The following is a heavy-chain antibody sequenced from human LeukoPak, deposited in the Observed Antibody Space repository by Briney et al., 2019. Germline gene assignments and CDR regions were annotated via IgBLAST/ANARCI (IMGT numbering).Heavy chain of an antibody. CDR2: LNTDGGDT. D-gene: IGHD6-19*01. J-gene: IGHJ2*01. V-gene: IGHV3-74*01. CDR1: GFTFSAYW. CDR3: ARSEAVAWSFDL. Sequence: GGSLRLSCAASGFTFSAYWMHWVRQAPGKGLVWVSRLNTDGGDTRYADSVQGRFTISRDNAKNTLYLQMNSLRAEDTAVYYCARSEAVAWSFDLWGRGTLVTVSS.